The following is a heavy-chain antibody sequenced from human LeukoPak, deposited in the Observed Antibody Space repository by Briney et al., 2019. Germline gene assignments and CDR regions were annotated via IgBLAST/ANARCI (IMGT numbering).Heavy chain of an antibody. CDR2: IYYSGST. CDR3: ARSTWLLDK. Sequence: SETLSLTCTVSGGSISPYYWSWIRQPPGKGLEYIGYIYYSGSTNYNPSLKSRVTISLDTSKNQFSPKLSSVTAADTAVYYCARSTWLLDKWGQGTLVTVSS. V-gene: IGHV4-59*01. D-gene: IGHD3-22*01. CDR1: GGSISPYY. J-gene: IGHJ4*02.